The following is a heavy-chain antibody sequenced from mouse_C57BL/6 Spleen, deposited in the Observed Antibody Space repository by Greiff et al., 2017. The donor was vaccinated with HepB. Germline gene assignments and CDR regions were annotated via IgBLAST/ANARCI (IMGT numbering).Heavy chain of an antibody. V-gene: IGHV1-80*01. CDR2: IYPGDGDT. J-gene: IGHJ3*01. D-gene: IGHD2-4*01. Sequence: VQLQQSGAELVKPGASVKISCKASGYAFSSYWMNWVKQRPGKGLEWIGQIYPGDGDTNYNGKFKGKATLTADKSSSTAYMQLSSLTSEDSAVYFCARSNYDYDGWFAYWGQGTLVTVSA. CDR3: ARSNYDYDGWFAY. CDR1: GYAFSSYW.